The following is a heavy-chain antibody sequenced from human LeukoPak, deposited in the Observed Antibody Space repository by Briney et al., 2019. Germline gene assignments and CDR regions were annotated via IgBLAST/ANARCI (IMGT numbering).Heavy chain of an antibody. CDR3: ARDSTGTTTLDY. CDR1: GGSISSSSYY. J-gene: IGHJ4*02. Sequence: SETMSLTCTVSGGSISSSSYYWGWIRQPPGKGLEWIGSIYYSGSTYYNPSLKSRVTISVDTSKNQFSLKLSSVTAADTAVYYCARDSTGTTTLDYWGQGTLVTVSS. D-gene: IGHD1-7*01. CDR2: IYYSGST. V-gene: IGHV4-39*02.